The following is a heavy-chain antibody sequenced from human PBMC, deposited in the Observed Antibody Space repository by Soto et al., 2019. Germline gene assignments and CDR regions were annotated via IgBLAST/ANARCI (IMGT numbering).Heavy chain of an antibody. CDR3: ARNGGVGNYDFWSAPGWFDP. CDR2: IWYDGSNK. Sequence: QVQLVESGGGVVQPGRSLRLSCAASGFTFSSYGMHWVRQAPGKGLEWVAVIWYDGSNKYYADSVKGRFTISRDNSKNTLYLQMNSLRAEDTAVYYCARNGGVGNYDFWSAPGWFDPWGQGTLVTVSS. CDR1: GFTFSSYG. J-gene: IGHJ5*02. V-gene: IGHV3-33*01. D-gene: IGHD3-3*01.